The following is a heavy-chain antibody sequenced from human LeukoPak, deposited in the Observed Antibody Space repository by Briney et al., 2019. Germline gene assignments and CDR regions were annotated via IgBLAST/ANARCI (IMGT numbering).Heavy chain of an antibody. J-gene: IGHJ4*02. D-gene: IGHD6-13*01. CDR1: GGSFSGYY. CDR3: ARKMSSCPSRDSQPFDY. Sequence: SETLSLTCAVYGGSFSGYYWSWIRQPPGKGLEWIGEINHSGSTNYNPSLKSRVTISVDTSKNQFSLKLSSVTAADTAVYYCARKMSSCPSRDSQPFDYWGQGTLVTVSS. V-gene: IGHV4-34*01. CDR2: INHSGST.